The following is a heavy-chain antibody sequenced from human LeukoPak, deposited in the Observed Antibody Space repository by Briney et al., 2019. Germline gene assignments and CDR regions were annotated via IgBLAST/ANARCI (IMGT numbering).Heavy chain of an antibody. D-gene: IGHD6-13*01. J-gene: IGHJ5*02. CDR2: IWYDGSNK. CDR1: GFTFSSYG. Sequence: GGSLRLSCAASGFTFSSYGMHWVRQAPGKGLEWVAVIWYDGSNKYYADSVKGRFTISRDNSKNTLYLQMKSLRAEDTAVYYCARDGQLVSTANWFDPWGQGTLVTVSS. V-gene: IGHV3-33*01. CDR3: ARDGQLVSTANWFDP.